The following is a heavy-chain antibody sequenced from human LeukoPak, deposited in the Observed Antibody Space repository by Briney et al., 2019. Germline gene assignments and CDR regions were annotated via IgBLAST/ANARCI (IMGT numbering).Heavy chain of an antibody. CDR1: GFTFSSYW. Sequence: PGGSLRLSCAASGFTFSSYWMSWVRQAPGKGLEWVANIKQDGSEKYYVDSVKGRFTISRDNAKNSLYLQMNSLRAEDTAVYYCTTDMIVVVGDAFDIWGQGTMVTVSS. CDR2: IKQDGSEK. D-gene: IGHD3-22*01. J-gene: IGHJ3*02. CDR3: TTDMIVVVGDAFDI. V-gene: IGHV3-7*01.